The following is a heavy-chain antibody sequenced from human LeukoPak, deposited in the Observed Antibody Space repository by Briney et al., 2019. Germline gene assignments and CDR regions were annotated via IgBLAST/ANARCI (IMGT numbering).Heavy chain of an antibody. V-gene: IGHV4-59*01. D-gene: IGHD3-3*01. CDR2: IYYSGST. CDR3: AREGYDFWSGYYRGFDP. J-gene: IGHJ5*02. CDR1: GGSISSYY. Sequence: SETLSLTCTVSGGSISSYYWSWIRQPQGKGLEWIGYIYYSGSTNYNPSLKSRVTISVDTSKNQFSLKPSSVTAADTAVYYCAREGYDFWSGYYRGFDPWGQGTLVTVSS.